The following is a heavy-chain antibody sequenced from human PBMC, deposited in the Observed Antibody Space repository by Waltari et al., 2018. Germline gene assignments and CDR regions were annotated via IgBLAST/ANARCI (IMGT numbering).Heavy chain of an antibody. D-gene: IGHD1-20*01. CDR3: ARGNWTGPLFDP. Sequence: QVQLQQWGAGLLKPSETLSLTCAVYGGSFSGYYWSWIRQPPGKGLEWLGEINHSGSTNYNPSLKSRVTISVDTSKNQFSLKLSSVTAEDTAVYYCARGNWTGPLFDPWGQGTLVTVSS. J-gene: IGHJ5*02. CDR1: GGSFSGYY. V-gene: IGHV4-34*01. CDR2: INHSGST.